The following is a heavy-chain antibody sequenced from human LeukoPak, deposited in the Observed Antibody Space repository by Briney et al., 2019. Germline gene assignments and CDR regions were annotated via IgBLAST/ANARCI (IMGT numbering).Heavy chain of an antibody. J-gene: IGHJ4*02. CDR1: GYSFTSYW. CDR3: VRRIDYGNPFFVH. Sequence: GQSLKISCKGSGYSFTSYWIGWVRQMPGKGLEWMAIIDPGNSRARYSPSFEGHVTISADKSINTAYLQWSSLKASDTAMYYCVRRIDYGNPFFVHWGQGTLVTVSS. D-gene: IGHD4-11*01. CDR2: IDPGNSRA. V-gene: IGHV5-51*01.